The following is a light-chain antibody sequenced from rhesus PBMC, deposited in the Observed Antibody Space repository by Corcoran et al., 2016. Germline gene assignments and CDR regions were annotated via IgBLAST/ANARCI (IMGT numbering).Light chain of an antibody. V-gene: IGKV1-66*01. Sequence: DIQMTQSPSSLSASVGDRVTITCRASQGINHYLSWYQQKPGKAPKPLLYSAASLETGVPSRFSGSGSGTDYTLTISSLQPEDIATYYCQQYNNSPFTFGPGTKLDIK. J-gene: IGKJ3*01. CDR1: QGINHY. CDR2: SAA. CDR3: QQYNNSPFT.